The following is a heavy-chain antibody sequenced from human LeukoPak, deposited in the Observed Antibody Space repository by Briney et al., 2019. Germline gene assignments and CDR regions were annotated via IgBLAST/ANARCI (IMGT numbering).Heavy chain of an antibody. Sequence: GGSLRLSCAASGFTFSSYSMNWVRQAPGKGLEWVSSISGSSSYIYYADSVKGRFTISRDNAKNSLYLQMNSLRAEDTAVYYCALIRGSGSYYPPWGQGTLVTVSS. D-gene: IGHD3-10*01. V-gene: IGHV3-21*01. CDR3: ALIRGSGSYYPP. CDR2: ISGSSSYI. CDR1: GFTFSSYS. J-gene: IGHJ5*02.